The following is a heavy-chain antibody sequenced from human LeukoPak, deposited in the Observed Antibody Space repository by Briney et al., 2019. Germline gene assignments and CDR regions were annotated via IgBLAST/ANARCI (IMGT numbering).Heavy chain of an antibody. J-gene: IGHJ4*02. D-gene: IGHD2-15*01. V-gene: IGHV3-7*01. CDR2: IRQDGSEK. CDR3: ARVGGSWELL. CDR1: GFTFPNYW. Sequence: GGSLRLSCAASGFTFPNYWMSWVRQAPGKGLEWVANIRQDGSEKFYVDSVKGRFTISRDNDKSSLYLQMNSLRGEDTAVYFCARVGGSWELLWGQGTLVTVSS.